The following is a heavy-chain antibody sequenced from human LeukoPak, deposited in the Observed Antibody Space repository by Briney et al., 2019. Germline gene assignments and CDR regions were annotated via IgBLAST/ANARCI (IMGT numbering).Heavy chain of an antibody. CDR2: IYYSGST. Sequence: PSETLSLTCTVSGGSISSYYWSWIRQPPGKGLEWIGSIYYSGSTYYNPSLKSRVTISVDTSKNQFSLKLSSVTAADTAVYYCARIPGPYCSGGSCYDDYWGQGTLVTVSS. CDR1: GGSISSYY. J-gene: IGHJ4*02. V-gene: IGHV4-59*05. D-gene: IGHD2-15*01. CDR3: ARIPGPYCSGGSCYDDY.